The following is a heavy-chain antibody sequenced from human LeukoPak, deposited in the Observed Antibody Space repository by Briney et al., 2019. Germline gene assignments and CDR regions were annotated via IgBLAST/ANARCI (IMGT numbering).Heavy chain of an antibody. CDR3: AKGGRNSNWYLDY. V-gene: IGHV3-23*01. D-gene: IGHD4-11*01. J-gene: IGHJ4*02. CDR2: ISGSGGST. CDR1: GFTFSNYA. Sequence: PGGSLRLSCAASGFTFSNYAMNWVRQAPGKGLEWVSAISGSGGSTYYADSVKGRFTISRDNSKNTLYLQMNSLRAEDTAVYYCAKGGRNSNWYLDYWGQGTLVTASS.